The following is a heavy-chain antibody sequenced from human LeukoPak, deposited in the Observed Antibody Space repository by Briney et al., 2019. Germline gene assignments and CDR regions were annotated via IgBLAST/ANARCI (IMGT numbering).Heavy chain of an antibody. V-gene: IGHV3-49*03. CDR2: IRSKADGGTT. CDR1: GFTFGDYA. D-gene: IGHD3-16*02. Sequence: GRSLRLSCTASGFTFGDYAMSWFRQAPGKGLEWVGFIRSKADGGTTEYAASVRGRFTISRDDSKSIAYLQMNSLKTEDTAVYYRTRDYDHVWGSYRPLFDYWGQGTLVTVSS. CDR3: TRDYDHVWGSYRPLFDY. J-gene: IGHJ4*02.